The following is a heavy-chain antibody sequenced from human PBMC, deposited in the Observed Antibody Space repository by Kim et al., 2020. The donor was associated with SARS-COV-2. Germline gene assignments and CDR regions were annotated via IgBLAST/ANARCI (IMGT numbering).Heavy chain of an antibody. CDR3: ARGRSFGSGSYYNDY. V-gene: IGHV1-18*01. CDR1: GYTFTSYG. CDR2: ISAYNGNT. J-gene: IGHJ4*02. D-gene: IGHD3-10*01. Sequence: ASVKVSCKASGYTFTSYGISWVRQAPGQGLEWMGWISAYNGNTNYAQKLQGRVTMTTDTSTSTAYMELRSLRSDDTAVYYCARGRSFGSGSYYNDYWGQGTLVTVSS.